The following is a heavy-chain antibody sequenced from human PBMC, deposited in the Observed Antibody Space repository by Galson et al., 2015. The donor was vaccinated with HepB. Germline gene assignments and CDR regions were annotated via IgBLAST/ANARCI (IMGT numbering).Heavy chain of an antibody. D-gene: IGHD5-18*01. CDR1: GGSFSGYY. CDR3: ARGGYSYGFSSR. Sequence: SETLSLTCAVYGGSFSGYYWSWIRQPPGKGLEWIGEINHSGSTNYNPSLKSRVTISVDTSKNQFSLQLSSVTAADTAVYYCARGGYSYGFSSRWGQGTLVTVSS. CDR2: INHSGST. V-gene: IGHV4-34*01. J-gene: IGHJ4*02.